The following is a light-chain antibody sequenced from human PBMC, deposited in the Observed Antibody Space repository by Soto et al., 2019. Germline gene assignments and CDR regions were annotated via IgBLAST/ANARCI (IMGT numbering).Light chain of an antibody. CDR2: DVS. V-gene: IGLV2-14*01. CDR1: SSDVGGYNY. J-gene: IGLJ1*01. Sequence: QSALTQPAPVSGSPGQSITISCTGTSSDVGGYNYVSWYQQHPGKAPKLMIYDVSNRPSGVSNRFSGSKSGNTASLTISGLQAEDEADYYCSSYTSSKVFGTGTKLTVL. CDR3: SSYTSSKV.